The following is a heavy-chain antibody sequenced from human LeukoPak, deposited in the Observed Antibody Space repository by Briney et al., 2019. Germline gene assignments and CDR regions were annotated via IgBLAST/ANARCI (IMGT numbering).Heavy chain of an antibody. CDR1: GRSISSNY. J-gene: IGHJ4*02. Sequence: TSETLSLTCTVAGRSISSNYGSWIRQPAGKGLEWIGPIYTSGSTNNNPSLKSGVTMSVDTSKNQFSLKLSAVTAADTAVYYCARGGYGGVYHFDNWGQGTLVTVSS. CDR3: ARGGYGGVYHFDN. V-gene: IGHV4-4*07. D-gene: IGHD4-23*01. CDR2: IYTSGST.